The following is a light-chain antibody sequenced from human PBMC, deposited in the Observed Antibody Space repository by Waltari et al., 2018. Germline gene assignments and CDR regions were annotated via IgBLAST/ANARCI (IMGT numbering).Light chain of an antibody. CDR2: GKN. CDR3: NSRDSSGNHLVV. V-gene: IGLV3-19*01. Sequence: SSELTQDPAVSVALGQTVRITCQGDSLRSYYASWYQQKPGQAPVLVIYGKNNRPPGIPDRFSGSSSGNTASLTITGAQAEDEADYYCNSRDSSGNHLVVFDGGTKLTVL. CDR1: SLRSYY. J-gene: IGLJ2*01.